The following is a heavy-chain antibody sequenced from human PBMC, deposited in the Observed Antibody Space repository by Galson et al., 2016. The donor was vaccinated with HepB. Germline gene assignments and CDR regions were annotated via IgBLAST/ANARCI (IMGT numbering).Heavy chain of an antibody. D-gene: IGHD2-15*01. J-gene: IGHJ3*02. Sequence: SVKVSCKASGGTFTSYSFNWVRQAPGQGLEWMGGIIPIFDTPNYAQKFQGRVTITADESTTSAYMELSSLGSEDTAVYYCARAAPGRIPRNDAFDIWGQGTMVTVSS. CDR3: ARAAPGRIPRNDAFDI. CDR1: GGTFTSYS. V-gene: IGHV1-69*13. CDR2: IIPIFDTP.